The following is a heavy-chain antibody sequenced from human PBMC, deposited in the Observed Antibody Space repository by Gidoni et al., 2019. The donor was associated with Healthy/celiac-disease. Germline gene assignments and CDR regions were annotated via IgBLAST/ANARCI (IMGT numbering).Heavy chain of an antibody. J-gene: IGHJ4*02. Sequence: ATAYAASVKGRFTISRDDSKNTAYLQMNSLKTEDTAVYYCTSLLMVRGVHYFDYWGQGTLVTVSS. CDR2: AT. V-gene: IGHV3-73*01. D-gene: IGHD3-10*01. CDR3: TSLLMVRGVHYFDY.